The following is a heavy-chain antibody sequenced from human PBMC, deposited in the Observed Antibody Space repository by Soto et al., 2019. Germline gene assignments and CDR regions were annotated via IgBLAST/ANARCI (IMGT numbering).Heavy chain of an antibody. CDR2: IYHSGST. D-gene: IGHD2-2*02. V-gene: IGHV4-30-2*01. CDR1: GGSIISGGYS. Sequence: PSETLSLTCAVSGGSIISGGYSWSWIRQPPGKGLEWIGYIYHSGSTYYNPSLKSRVTISVDRSKNQFSLKLSSVTAADTAVYYCARAGLYCSSTSCYTDYFDYWGQGTLVTVSS. CDR3: ARAGLYCSSTSCYTDYFDY. J-gene: IGHJ4*02.